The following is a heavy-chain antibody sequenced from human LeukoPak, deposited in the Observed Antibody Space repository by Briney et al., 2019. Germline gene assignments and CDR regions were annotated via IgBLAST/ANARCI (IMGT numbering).Heavy chain of an antibody. D-gene: IGHD6-13*01. CDR1: GFTFSRYA. J-gene: IGHJ4*02. Sequence: GGSLRLSCSASGFTFSRYAMHWVRQAPGKGLEYVSGVTSNGGSTYYADSVKGRFTISRDNSKNTLYLQMSTLRAEDTAVYYCVKFSGSSWYMFDYWGQGTLVTVSS. CDR2: VTSNGGST. V-gene: IGHV3-64D*09. CDR3: VKFSGSSWYMFDY.